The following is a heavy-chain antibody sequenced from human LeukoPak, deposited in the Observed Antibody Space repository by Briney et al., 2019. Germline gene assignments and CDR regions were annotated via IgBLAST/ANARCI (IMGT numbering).Heavy chain of an antibody. Sequence: PSETLSLTCTVSGGSISSGDYYWSWIRQPPGKGLEWIGYIYYSGSTYYNPSLKSRVTISVDTSKNQFSLKLSSVTAADTAVYYCARHWEKWELENWFDPWGQGTLVTVSS. CDR2: IYYSGST. J-gene: IGHJ5*02. V-gene: IGHV4-30-4*01. D-gene: IGHD1-26*01. CDR1: GGSISSGDYY. CDR3: ARHWEKWELENWFDP.